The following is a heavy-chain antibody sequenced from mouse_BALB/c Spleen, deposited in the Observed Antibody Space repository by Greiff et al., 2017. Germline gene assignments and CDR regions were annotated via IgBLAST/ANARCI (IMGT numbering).Heavy chain of an antibody. CDR2: IDPANGNT. CDR3: ARERRDYYAMDY. Sequence: VQLKESGAELVKPGASVKLSCTASGFNIKDTYMHWVKQRPEQGLEWIGRIDPANGNTKYDPKFQGKATITADTSSNTAYLQLSSLTSEDTAVYYCARERRDYYAMDYWGQGTSVTVSS. J-gene: IGHJ4*01. CDR1: GFNIKDTY. V-gene: IGHV14-3*02.